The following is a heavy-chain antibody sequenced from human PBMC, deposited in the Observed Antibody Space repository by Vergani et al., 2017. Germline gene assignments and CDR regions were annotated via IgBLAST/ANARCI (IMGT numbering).Heavy chain of an antibody. CDR2: INHSGST. Sequence: QVQLQQWGAGLLKPSETLSLTCAVYGGSFSGYYWSWIRQPPGKGLEWIGEINHSGSTNYNPSLKSRVTISVDTSKNQFSLKLSSVTAADTAVYYCARHLNYYDSSGYYKGSWFDPWGQGTLVTVSS. D-gene: IGHD3-22*01. CDR3: ARHLNYYDSSGYYKGSWFDP. CDR1: GGSFSGYY. V-gene: IGHV4-34*01. J-gene: IGHJ5*02.